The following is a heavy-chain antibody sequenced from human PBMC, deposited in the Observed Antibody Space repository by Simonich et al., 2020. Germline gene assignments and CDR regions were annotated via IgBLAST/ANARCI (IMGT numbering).Heavy chain of an antibody. CDR1: GYSISSGYY. V-gene: IGHV4-38-2*01. Sequence: QVQLQESGPGLVKPSETLSLTCAVSGYSISSGYYWGWIRQPPGKGLEWIGSIYYSGSTYYNPSLKSRVTISVDTSKNQFSLKLSSVTAADTAGYYCARHYYDSSGYFDYWGQGTLVTVSS. J-gene: IGHJ4*02. CDR2: IYYSGST. CDR3: ARHYYDSSGYFDY. D-gene: IGHD3-22*01.